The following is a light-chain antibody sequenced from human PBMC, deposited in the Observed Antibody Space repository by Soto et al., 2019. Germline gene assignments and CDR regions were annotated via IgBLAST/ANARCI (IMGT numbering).Light chain of an antibody. V-gene: IGKV1-33*01. Sequence: DIQMTQSPSSLSASVGDRVTITCQASQDITRNLNWYQQKAGKAPKLLIYDASDLEPGVPSRFSGGGSGTDCTFTITSLEPEDIATYYCQQYDILPFTFGQGTRLEIK. J-gene: IGKJ5*01. CDR2: DAS. CDR1: QDITRN. CDR3: QQYDILPFT.